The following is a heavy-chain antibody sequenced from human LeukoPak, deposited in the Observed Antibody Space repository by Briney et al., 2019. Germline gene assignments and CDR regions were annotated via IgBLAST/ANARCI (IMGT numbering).Heavy chain of an antibody. CDR1: GFTFSSYW. CDR2: INGDGSST. CDR3: TRVRLTGANDAFDI. J-gene: IGHJ3*02. D-gene: IGHD7-27*01. V-gene: IGHV3-74*03. Sequence: PGGSLRLSCAASGFTFSSYWMHWVRQAPGKGLVWVSRINGDGSSTLYADSVKGRFTISRDNAKSTLYLQMNSLRAEDTAVYYCTRVRLTGANDAFDIWGQGTMVTVSS.